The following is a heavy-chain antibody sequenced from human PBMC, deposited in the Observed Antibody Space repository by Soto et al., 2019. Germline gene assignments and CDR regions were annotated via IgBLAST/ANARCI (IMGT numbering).Heavy chain of an antibody. D-gene: IGHD2-2*01. CDR2: ISSSSSTI. V-gene: IGHV3-48*02. CDR3: ARDTNKGDY. J-gene: IGHJ4*02. CDR1: GFRFSDYN. Sequence: EVQLVESGGGLVQPGGSLRLSCAASGFRFSDYNMNWVRQAPGKGLEWVSYISSSSSTIYYADSVKGRFTISRDNAKNSLYLQMDSLRDEDTAVYYSARDTNKGDYWGQGTLVTVSS.